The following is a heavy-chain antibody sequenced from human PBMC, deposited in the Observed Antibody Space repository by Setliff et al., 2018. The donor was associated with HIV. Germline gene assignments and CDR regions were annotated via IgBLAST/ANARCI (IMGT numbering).Heavy chain of an antibody. J-gene: IGHJ4*02. CDR1: GGSISSSTFF. D-gene: IGHD3-22*01. V-gene: IGHV4-39*02. CDR2: IYHRGST. Sequence: PSETLSLTCSVSGGSISSSTFFWAWIRQPPGKGLEWIGSIYHRGSTHHNPSLKSRVTFSVDTSKNQFSLKLSSVTAADTAVYYCAREYYYDSSGYGYWGQGTLVTVSS. CDR3: AREYYYDSSGYGY.